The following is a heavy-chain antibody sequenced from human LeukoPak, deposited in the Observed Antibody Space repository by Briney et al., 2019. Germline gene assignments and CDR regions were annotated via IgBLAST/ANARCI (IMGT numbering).Heavy chain of an antibody. D-gene: IGHD3-22*01. CDR3: ASDSLSMNAFDA. CDR2: ISYVGST. CDR1: GSTFTTHY. V-gene: IGHV4-59*11. Sequence: SETLSLTCTVSGSTFTTHYWSWVRQPPGKGLEWIGYISYVGSTNYNPSLKRRVTISIDTSNKEASLMLTSVPAADTAVYYSASDSLSMNAFDAWGQGTMVTVSS. J-gene: IGHJ3*01.